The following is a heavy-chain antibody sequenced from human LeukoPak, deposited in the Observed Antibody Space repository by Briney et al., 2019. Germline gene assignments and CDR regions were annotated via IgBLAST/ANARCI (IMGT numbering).Heavy chain of an antibody. Sequence: GGSLRLSCAASGFTFSSYSMNWVRQAPGKGLEWVSYISSSSSTIYYADSVKGRFTISRDNAKNSLYLQMNSLRAEDTAVYYCARDEEARGYCSSTSCPRPYGMDVWGQGTTVTVSS. CDR1: GFTFSSYS. CDR2: ISSSSSTI. V-gene: IGHV3-48*01. J-gene: IGHJ6*02. CDR3: ARDEEARGYCSSTSCPRPYGMDV. D-gene: IGHD2-2*01.